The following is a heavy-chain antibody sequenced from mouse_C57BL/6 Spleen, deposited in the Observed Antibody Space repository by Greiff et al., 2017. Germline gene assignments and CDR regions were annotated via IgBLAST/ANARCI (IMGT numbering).Heavy chain of an antibody. Sequence: EVKLVESGGGLVQPGGSLQLSCAASGFTFSDYYMYWVRQTPETRLEWVAYISNGGGSTYYTDTVQGRFTISRDNAKNPLYLQISRHKSEDTAMYYCARGEYYGDDWGQGTSVTGAS. J-gene: IGHJ4*01. CDR2: ISNGGGST. D-gene: IGHD1-1*01. CDR3: ARGEYYGDD. CDR1: GFTFSDYY. V-gene: IGHV5-12*01.